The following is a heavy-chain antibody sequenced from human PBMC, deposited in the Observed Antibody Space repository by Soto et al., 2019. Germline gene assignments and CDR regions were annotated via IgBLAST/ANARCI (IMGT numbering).Heavy chain of an antibody. CDR2: IYYSGST. CDR3: AREKGSGVGWFDP. J-gene: IGHJ5*02. CDR1: GGSISSGDYY. V-gene: IGHV4-30-4*01. D-gene: IGHD3-10*01. Sequence: ASETLSLTCTVSGGSISSGDYYWSWIRQPPGKGLEWIGYIYYSGSTYYNPSLKSRVTISVDTSKNQFSLKLSSVTAADTAVYYCAREKGSGVGWFDPWGQGTLVTVSS.